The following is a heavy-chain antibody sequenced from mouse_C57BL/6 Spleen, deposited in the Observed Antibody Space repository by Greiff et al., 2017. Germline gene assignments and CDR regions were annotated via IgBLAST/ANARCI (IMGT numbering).Heavy chain of an antibody. Sequence: QVQLQQPGAELVMPGASVKLSCKASGYTFTSYWMHWVKQRPGQGLEWIGEIDPSDSYTNYNQKFKGKSTLTVDKSSSTAYMQHSSLTSEDSAVYYCARAITTVVNFDYWGQGTTLTVSS. V-gene: IGHV1-69*01. CDR1: GYTFTSYW. CDR2: IDPSDSYT. D-gene: IGHD1-1*01. CDR3: ARAITTVVNFDY. J-gene: IGHJ2*01.